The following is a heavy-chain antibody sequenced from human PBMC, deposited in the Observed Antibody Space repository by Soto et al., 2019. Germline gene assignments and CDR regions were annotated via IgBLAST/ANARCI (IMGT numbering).Heavy chain of an antibody. V-gene: IGHV3-11*06. CDR1: GFTFSDYY. CDR2: ISSSSSYT. Sequence: QVQLVESGGGLVKPGGSLRLSCAASGFTFSDYYMSWIRQAPGKGLEWVSYISSSSSYTNYADSVKGRFTISRDNAKNSLYLQMNSLRAEDTAVYYCARDDEVRYGDYHYYYGMDVWGQGTTVTVSS. J-gene: IGHJ6*02. D-gene: IGHD4-17*01. CDR3: ARDDEVRYGDYHYYYGMDV.